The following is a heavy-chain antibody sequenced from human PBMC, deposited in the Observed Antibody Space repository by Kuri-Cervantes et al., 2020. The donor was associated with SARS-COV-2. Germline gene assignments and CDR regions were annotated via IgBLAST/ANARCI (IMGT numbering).Heavy chain of an antibody. D-gene: IGHD4-11*01. Sequence: ASVKVSCKVSGYTLTELSMHWVRQAPGKGLEWMGGFDPEDGETIYAQEFQGRVTMTEDTSTDTAYMELSSLRSEDTAVYYCATDYHSNYLNPDSFDIWGQGTMVTVSS. CDR1: GYTLTELS. J-gene: IGHJ3*02. CDR2: FDPEDGET. V-gene: IGHV1-24*01. CDR3: ATDYHSNYLNPDSFDI.